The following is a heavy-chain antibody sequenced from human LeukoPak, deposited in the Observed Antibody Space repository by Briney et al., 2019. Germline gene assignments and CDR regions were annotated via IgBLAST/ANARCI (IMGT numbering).Heavy chain of an antibody. V-gene: IGHV3-23*01. J-gene: IGHJ3*02. CDR1: GFTFSSYA. CDR3: AKGDFWSGYSYDAFDI. D-gene: IGHD3-3*01. CDR2: ISGSGGST. Sequence: PGGSLRLSCAASGFTFSSYAMSWVRQAPGKGLEWVSAISGSGGSTYYADSVKGRFTISRDNSKNTLYLQMNSLRAEVTAVYYCAKGDFWSGYSYDAFDIWGQGTMVTVSS.